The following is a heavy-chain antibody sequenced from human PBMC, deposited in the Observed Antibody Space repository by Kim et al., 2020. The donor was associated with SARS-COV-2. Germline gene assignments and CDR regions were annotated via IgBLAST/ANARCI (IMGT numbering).Heavy chain of an antibody. D-gene: IGHD6-13*01. CDR2: IYWDDVE. CDR3: AHRGGSSSWYEVAFAC. V-gene: IGHV2-5*02. Sequence: SGPTLVKPTQPLTLTCTFSGFSLTPSGVGVGWIRQPPGKALEWLALIYWDDVERYSPSLKSRLTITKEISKKQVVLIMTNMDPVDTATYYFAHRGGSSSWYEVAFACWGQGTLVTVSS. CDR1: GFSLTPSGVG. J-gene: IGHJ4*02.